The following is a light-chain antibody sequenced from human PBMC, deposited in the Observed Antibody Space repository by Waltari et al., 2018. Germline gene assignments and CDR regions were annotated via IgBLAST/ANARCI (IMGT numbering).Light chain of an antibody. J-gene: IGLJ3*02. CDR3: YSRKGSANQVV. V-gene: IGLV3-19*01. Sequence: SSELTQDPAVSVTLGQTVRFTCQGDSLRTSYASWYQLKPGQAPVLVIYGKDKRPSGVPDRISGYSSGTTSSLTSTGAQAEDEADYYCYSRKGSANQVVFAGGTKVTVL. CDR2: GKD. CDR1: SLRTSY.